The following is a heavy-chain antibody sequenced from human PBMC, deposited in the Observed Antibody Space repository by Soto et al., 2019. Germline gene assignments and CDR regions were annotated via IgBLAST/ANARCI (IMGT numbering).Heavy chain of an antibody. CDR3: ARARLYSSSWEYYFDY. CDR2: INAGNGST. Sequence: ASVKVSCKASGYTFTSYAMHWVRQAPGQRLEWMGWINAGNGSTSYAQKFQGRVTMTRDTSTSTVYMELSSLRSEDTAVYYCARARLYSSSWEYYFDYWGQGTLVTVSS. V-gene: IGHV1-3*01. J-gene: IGHJ4*02. D-gene: IGHD6-13*01. CDR1: GYTFTSYA.